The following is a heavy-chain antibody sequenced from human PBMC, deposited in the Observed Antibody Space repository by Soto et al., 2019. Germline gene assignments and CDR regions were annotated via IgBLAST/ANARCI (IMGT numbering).Heavy chain of an antibody. D-gene: IGHD2-2*01. J-gene: IGHJ5*02. CDR2: IYPGDSDT. CDR3: ARSIVVVPAAKGWFDP. V-gene: IGHV5-51*01. Sequence: PGESLKISCKGSGYSFTSYCIGWVRQMPGKGLEWMGIIYPGDSDTRYSPSFQGQVTISADKSISTAYLQWSSLKASDTAMYYCARSIVVVPAAKGWFDPWGQGTLVTVSS. CDR1: GYSFTSYC.